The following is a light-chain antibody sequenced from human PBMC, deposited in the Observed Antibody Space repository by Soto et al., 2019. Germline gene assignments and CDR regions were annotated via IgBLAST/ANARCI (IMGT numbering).Light chain of an antibody. CDR1: SSDIGPYNF. V-gene: IGLV2-14*01. Sequence: QSVLAQPASVSGSPGQSITISCTGTSSDIGPYNFVSWYQQHPGKVPKLIIFEVIYRPSGVSNRFSGSKSGNTASLTISDLQADDEADYYCSSYTSLKTRVFGGGTQLTVL. CDR3: SSYTSLKTRV. J-gene: IGLJ3*02. CDR2: EVI.